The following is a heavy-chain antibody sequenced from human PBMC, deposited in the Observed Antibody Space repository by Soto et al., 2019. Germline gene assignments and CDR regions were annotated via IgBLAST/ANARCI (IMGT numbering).Heavy chain of an antibody. V-gene: IGHV1-3*01. D-gene: IGHD3-3*01. J-gene: IGHJ6*02. CDR1: GYTFTSYA. CDR3: ARDRYDFWSGFLTVVYYGIHV. CDR2: INAGNGNT. Sequence: ASVKVSCKASGYTFTSYAMHWVRQAPGQRLEWMGWINAGNGNTKYSQKFQGRVTITRDTSASTAYMELSSLRSEDTAVYYCARDRYDFWSGFLTVVYYGIHVCRQGTTVSVYS.